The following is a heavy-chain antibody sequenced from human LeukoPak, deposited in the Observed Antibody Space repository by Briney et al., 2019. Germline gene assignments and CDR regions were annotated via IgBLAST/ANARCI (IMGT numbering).Heavy chain of an antibody. V-gene: IGHV4-59*01. J-gene: IGHJ6*02. Sequence: SETLSLTCTVSGGSISSYYRSWIRQPPGKGLGWIGYIYYSGSTNYNPSLKSRVTISVDTSKNQFSLKLSSVTAADTAVYYCARANYYGSGSYPYYYGMDVWGQGTTVTVSS. D-gene: IGHD3-10*01. CDR1: GGSISSYY. CDR2: IYYSGST. CDR3: ARANYYGSGSYPYYYGMDV.